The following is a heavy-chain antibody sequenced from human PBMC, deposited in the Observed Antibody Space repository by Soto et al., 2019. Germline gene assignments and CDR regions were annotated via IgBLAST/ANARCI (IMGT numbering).Heavy chain of an antibody. V-gene: IGHV4-59*01. CDR1: SGSIISYY. CDR2: IYYSGST. J-gene: IGHJ4*01. D-gene: IGHD3-9*01. Sequence: SVTLSLTCTVTSGSIISYYWSWIRQPPGKGLEWIGYIYYSGSTNYNPSLKSRVTISVDTSKNQFSLKLSSVTAADTAVYYCARYYDILTGYSPLSISYCDHRDVHSVQGT. CDR3: ARYYDILTGYSPLSISYCDHRDVH.